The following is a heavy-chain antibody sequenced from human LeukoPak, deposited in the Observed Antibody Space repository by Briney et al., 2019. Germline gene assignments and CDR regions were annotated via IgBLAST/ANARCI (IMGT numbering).Heavy chain of an antibody. CDR3: PRVFSHYTYSFDY. D-gene: IGHD2/OR15-2a*01. J-gene: IGHJ4*02. CDR2: ISSTGSAI. V-gene: IGHV3-48*03. Sequence: PGGSLRLSCAGFGFTFRSYEMNWVRQAPGKGLEWISYISSTGSAIYYADSVKGRFTISRDNAKNSLYLQMNSLRAEDTAVYYCPRVFSHYTYSFDYWGQGTLVTVSS. CDR1: GFTFRSYE.